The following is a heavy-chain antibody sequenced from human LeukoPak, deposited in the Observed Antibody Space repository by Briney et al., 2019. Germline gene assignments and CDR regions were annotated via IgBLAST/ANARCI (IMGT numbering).Heavy chain of an antibody. CDR1: GGSISSYY. D-gene: IGHD2-15*01. J-gene: IGHJ4*02. CDR2: IYTSGST. Sequence: RSSETLSLTCTVSGGSISSYYWSWIRQPAGKGLEWIGRIYTSGSTNYNPSLKSRVTMSVDTSKNQFSLKLSSVTAADTAVYYCARDKGLDCSGGSCCERGVGYWGQGTLVTVSS. V-gene: IGHV4-4*07. CDR3: ARDKGLDCSGGSCCERGVGY.